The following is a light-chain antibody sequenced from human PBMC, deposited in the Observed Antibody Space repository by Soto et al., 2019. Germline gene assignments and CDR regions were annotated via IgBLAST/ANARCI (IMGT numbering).Light chain of an antibody. CDR1: TSDVGGYDY. CDR3: CSYAGDLYV. CDR2: DVS. Sequence: QLVLTQPRSVSGSPGQSVAISCTGTTSDVGGYDYVSWHQQHPGKAPELIIFDVSKRPSGVPDRFSGSKSGNTASLTISGLQAEDEADYFCCSYAGDLYVFGSGTKLTVL. V-gene: IGLV2-11*01. J-gene: IGLJ1*01.